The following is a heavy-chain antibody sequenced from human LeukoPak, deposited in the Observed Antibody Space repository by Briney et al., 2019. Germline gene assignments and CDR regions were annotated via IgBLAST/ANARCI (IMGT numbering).Heavy chain of an antibody. Sequence: SETLSLTCAVYGGSFSGYYWSWIRQPPGKGLEWIGEINHSGSTNYNPSLKSRVTISVDTSKNQFSLKLSSVTAADTAVYYCARARWAPLGGTEYYYYYGMDVWGQGTTVTVSS. CDR3: ARARWAPLGGTEYYYYYGMDV. V-gene: IGHV4-34*01. CDR1: GGSFSGYY. CDR2: INHSGST. D-gene: IGHD3-16*01. J-gene: IGHJ6*02.